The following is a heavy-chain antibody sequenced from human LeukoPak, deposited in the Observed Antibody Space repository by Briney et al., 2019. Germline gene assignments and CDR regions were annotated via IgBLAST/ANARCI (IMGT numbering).Heavy chain of an antibody. CDR3: AREGDTARGFDY. V-gene: IGHV4-4*08. Sequence: PSETLSLTCSVSGGSISGHYWSWIRQPPGKGLEWIGYIYSSGSTNYNSSLKSRVTISVDTSKNQFSLKLSSVTAADTAVYYCAREGDTARGFDYWGQGTLVTVYS. CDR2: IYSSGST. J-gene: IGHJ4*02. CDR1: GGSISGHY. D-gene: IGHD5-18*01.